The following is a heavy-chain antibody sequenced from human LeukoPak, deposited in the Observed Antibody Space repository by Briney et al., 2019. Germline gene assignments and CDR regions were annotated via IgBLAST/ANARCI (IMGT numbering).Heavy chain of an antibody. CDR3: ARESYYDSSGTTGSYYYYYYMDV. D-gene: IGHD3-22*01. V-gene: IGHV3-48*03. CDR2: ISSSGSTI. CDR1: GFTFSSYE. J-gene: IGHJ6*03. Sequence: GGSLRLSCAASGFTFSSYEMNWVRQAPGKGLEWVSYISSSGSTIYYADSVKGRFTISRDNAKNSLYLQMNSLRAEDTAVYYCARESYYDSSGTTGSYYYYYYMDVWGKGTTVTISS.